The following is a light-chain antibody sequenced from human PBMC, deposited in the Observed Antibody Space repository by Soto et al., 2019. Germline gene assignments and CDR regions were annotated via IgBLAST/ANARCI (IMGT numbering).Light chain of an antibody. CDR1: QSVSSSY. Sequence: EIVLTQSPGTLSLSPGERATLSCRASQSVSSSYLAWYQQKPGQAPRRLIYGASSRATGIPDRFSGSGSGTDFTLTISRLEDEDFVVYYGEQYGSSPPYTFGQGTKLEIK. V-gene: IGKV3-20*01. CDR2: GAS. CDR3: EQYGSSPPYT. J-gene: IGKJ2*01.